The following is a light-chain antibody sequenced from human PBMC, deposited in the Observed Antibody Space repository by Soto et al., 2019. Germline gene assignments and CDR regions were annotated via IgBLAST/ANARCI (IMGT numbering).Light chain of an antibody. CDR3: SSYAGSLYV. J-gene: IGLJ1*01. CDR2: EVT. Sequence: QSALTQPPSASXSPXXXXTISCXXXXXDVGAYNYVSWYQHHPGKAPKLMIYEVTKRPSGVPDRFSGSKSGNTASLTVSGLQAEDEADYYCSSYAGSLYVFGTGTKLTVL. V-gene: IGLV2-8*01. CDR1: XXDVGAYNY.